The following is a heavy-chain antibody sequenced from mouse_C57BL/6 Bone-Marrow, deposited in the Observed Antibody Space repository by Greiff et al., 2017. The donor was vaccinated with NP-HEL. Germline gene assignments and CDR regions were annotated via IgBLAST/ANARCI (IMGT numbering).Heavy chain of an antibody. J-gene: IGHJ2*01. CDR3: TYDGYLDY. CDR1: GFTFSNYW. CDR2: IRLKSDNYAT. D-gene: IGHD2-3*01. V-gene: IGHV6-3*01. Sequence: DVKLVESGGGLVQPGGSMKLSCVASGFTFSNYWMNWVRQSPEKGLEWVAQIRLKSDNYATHYAESVKGRFTISRYDSKSSVYLQMNNLRAEDTGIYYCTYDGYLDYWGQGTTLTVSS.